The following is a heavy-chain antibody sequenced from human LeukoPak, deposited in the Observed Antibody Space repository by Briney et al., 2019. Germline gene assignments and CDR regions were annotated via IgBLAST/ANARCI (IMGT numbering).Heavy chain of an antibody. CDR3: ARDYGGRWFDP. Sequence: SETLSLTCTVSGGSISSYYWSWIRQPPGKGLEWIGYIYYSGSTNYNPSLKGRVTISVDTSKNQFSLKLSSVTAADTAVYYCARDYGGRWFDPWGQGTLVTVSS. CDR2: IYYSGST. D-gene: IGHD4-23*01. CDR1: GGSISSYY. J-gene: IGHJ5*02. V-gene: IGHV4-59*01.